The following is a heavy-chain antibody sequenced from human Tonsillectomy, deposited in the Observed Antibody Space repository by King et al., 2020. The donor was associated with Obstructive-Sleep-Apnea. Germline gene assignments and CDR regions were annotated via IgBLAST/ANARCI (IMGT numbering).Heavy chain of an antibody. V-gene: IGHV4-34*01. D-gene: IGHD1-14*01. CDR2: VNHSGST. CDR3: ARGPDPQAGY. Sequence: VQLQQWGAGLLKPSETLSLTCAVYGGSFSGYYWSWIRQPPGKGLEWIGEVNHSGSTNYIPSLKSRVTISVDTSKKQFSLKLSSVPAADTAVYYCARGPDPQAGYWGQGTLVTVSS. CDR1: GGSFSGYY. J-gene: IGHJ4*02.